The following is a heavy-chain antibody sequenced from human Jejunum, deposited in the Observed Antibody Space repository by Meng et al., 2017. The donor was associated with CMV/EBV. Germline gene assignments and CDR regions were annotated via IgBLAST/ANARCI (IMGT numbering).Heavy chain of an antibody. J-gene: IGHJ4*02. CDR1: GNTFDSNT. V-gene: IGHV1-69*16. Sequence: SCKTSGNTFDSNTIAWVRQAPGQGLEWLGDIIVIIGTHNYAQNFQGRVTITTDEAASTTYMEMNNLRSEDTAVYFCARGPSYYDIIYWGPGTLVTVSS. CDR3: ARGPSYYDIIY. D-gene: IGHD3-10*01. CDR2: IIVIIGTH.